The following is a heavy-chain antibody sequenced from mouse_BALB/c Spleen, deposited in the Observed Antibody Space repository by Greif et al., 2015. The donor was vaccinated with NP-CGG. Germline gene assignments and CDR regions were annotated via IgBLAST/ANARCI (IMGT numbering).Heavy chain of an antibody. CDR3: ARSVYVMDY. J-gene: IGHJ4*01. V-gene: IGHV2-2*02. CDR1: GFSLTSYG. Sequence: VKLVESGPGLVQPSQSLSITCTVSGFSLTSYGVHWIRQSPGKGLEWLGLIWSGGNTDYNAAFISRLSISKDNSKSQVFFKMNSLQANDTAIYYCARSVYVMDYWGQGTSVTVSS. CDR2: IWSGGNT.